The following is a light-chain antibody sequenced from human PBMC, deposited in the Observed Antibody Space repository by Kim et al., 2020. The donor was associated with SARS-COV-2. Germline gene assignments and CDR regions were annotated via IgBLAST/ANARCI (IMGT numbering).Light chain of an antibody. Sequence: GHPITITGTATSGAVGGYDFVSWSQPHPGKAPHLIIYDVSKRSSGVSNRFSGSKSGNTASLTISGLQPEDEADYYCTSYTVRSTYVFGTGTKVTVL. CDR2: DVS. V-gene: IGLV2-14*03. CDR3: TSYTVRSTYV. CDR1: SGAVGGYDF. J-gene: IGLJ1*01.